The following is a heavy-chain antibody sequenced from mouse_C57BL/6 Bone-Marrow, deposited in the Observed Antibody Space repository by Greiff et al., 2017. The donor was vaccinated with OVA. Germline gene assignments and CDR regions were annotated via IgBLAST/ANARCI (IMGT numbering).Heavy chain of an antibody. Sequence: QVQLQQSGPELVKPGASVKISCKASGYAFSSSWMNWVKQRPGKGLEWIGRIYPGDGDTNYNGKFKGKATLTADKSSSTAYMQLSSLTSEDSAVYFCARTLLRDDYAMDYWGQGTSVTVSS. V-gene: IGHV1-82*01. CDR2: IYPGDGDT. CDR1: GYAFSSSW. D-gene: IGHD1-2*01. J-gene: IGHJ4*01. CDR3: ARTLLRDDYAMDY.